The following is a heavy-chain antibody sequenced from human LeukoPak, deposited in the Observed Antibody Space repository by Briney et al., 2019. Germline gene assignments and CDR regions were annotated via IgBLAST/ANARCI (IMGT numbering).Heavy chain of an antibody. CDR1: GGSISIYY. CDR2: IYTSGST. Sequence: SETLSLTCTVSGGSISIYYWSWIRQPAGKGLEWIGRIYTSGSTNYNPSLKSRVTISVDKSKNQFSLKLSSVTAADTAVYYCARHGCSSTSCYDDYYYMDVWGKGTTVTVSS. V-gene: IGHV4-4*07. J-gene: IGHJ6*03. CDR3: ARHGCSSTSCYDDYYYMDV. D-gene: IGHD2-2*01.